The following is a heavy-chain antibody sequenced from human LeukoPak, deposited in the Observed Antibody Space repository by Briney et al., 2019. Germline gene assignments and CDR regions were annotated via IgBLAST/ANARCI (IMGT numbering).Heavy chain of an antibody. V-gene: IGHV3-53*01. J-gene: IGHJ4*02. CDR1: GFTVSSNY. D-gene: IGHD2-2*01. CDR3: AGDSTRGRYNAY. CDR2: IYNRGST. Sequence: GGSLRLSCAASGFTVSSNYMIWVRQAPGKGLEGVSGIYNRGSTYYADSVKGRFTISRDNSKNTLYLQMNSLRAEDTAVYYCAGDSTRGRYNAYWGQGTLVTVSS.